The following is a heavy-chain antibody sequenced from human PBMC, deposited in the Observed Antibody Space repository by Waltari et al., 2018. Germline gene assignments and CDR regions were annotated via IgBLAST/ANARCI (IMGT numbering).Heavy chain of an antibody. CDR1: GYSISSGYY. Sequence: QVQLQESGPGLVKPSETLSLTCAVSGYSISSGYYWGWIWPPSGQGLAWIGSIYHSGSTYYNPSLKSRVTISVDTSKNQFSLKLSSVTAADTAVYYCARDLVLAYYDFWSGYYALGFDYWGQGTLVTVSS. CDR2: IYHSGST. D-gene: IGHD3-3*01. V-gene: IGHV4-38-2*02. CDR3: ARDLVLAYYDFWSGYYALGFDY. J-gene: IGHJ4*02.